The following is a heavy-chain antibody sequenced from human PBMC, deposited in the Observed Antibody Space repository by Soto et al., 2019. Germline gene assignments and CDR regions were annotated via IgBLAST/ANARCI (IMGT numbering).Heavy chain of an antibody. CDR2: LAPNGTIT. V-gene: IGHV3-64*01. CDR1: GFTFRNYA. Sequence: EVQLVESGGGVVQPGGSLRLSCAASGFTFRNYAMHWVRQAPGKGLEYVSALAPNGTITFYANSVKGRFIISRDNSKNSLYLQMGNLRTEDTAVYFCARVGLDAPRDYWGQGTLVCVSS. CDR3: ARVGLDAPRDY. D-gene: IGHD2-15*01. J-gene: IGHJ4*02.